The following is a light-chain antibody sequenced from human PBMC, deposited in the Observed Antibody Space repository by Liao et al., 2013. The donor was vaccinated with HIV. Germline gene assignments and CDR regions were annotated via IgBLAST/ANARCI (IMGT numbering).Light chain of an antibody. Sequence: SYELTQPPSVSVSPGQTASITCSGDKLGDKYACWCQQKPGQSPVLVIYHDSKRPSGIPERFSGSNSGNTATLTISGTQALDEADYYCQAWDSSTAHVVFGGGTKLTVL. CDR2: HDS. CDR3: QAWDSSTAHVV. V-gene: IGLV3-1*01. CDR1: KLGDKY. J-gene: IGLJ2*01.